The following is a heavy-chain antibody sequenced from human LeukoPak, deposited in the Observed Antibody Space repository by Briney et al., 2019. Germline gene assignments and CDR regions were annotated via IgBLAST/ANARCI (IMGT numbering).Heavy chain of an antibody. CDR2: IYYSGNT. CDR3: ARQTGVVLFILP. V-gene: IGHV4-39*01. D-gene: IGHD3-3*01. J-gene: IGHJ4*02. Sequence: SETLSLTCAVSGDSISTSNSYWGWIRRPPGKGLEWVGSIYYSGNTYYNPSLKSRVTISVDTSKNQFSLKLTSVTAADTAVYYCARQTGVVLFILPGGRGTLVTVSS. CDR1: GDSISTSNSY.